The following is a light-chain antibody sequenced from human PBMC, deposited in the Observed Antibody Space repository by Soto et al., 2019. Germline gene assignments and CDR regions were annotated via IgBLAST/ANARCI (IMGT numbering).Light chain of an antibody. J-gene: IGKJ2*01. CDR2: AAS. CDR1: QSVRSSY. Sequence: EIVLTQSPGSLSLSPGERATLSCRASQSVRSSYIGWYQQKPGQAPRLLIYAASSRATGIPDRFSGSGSGTDFTLTISRLEPEDLAVYYCHQYGNSYTFGQGTKVDIK. V-gene: IGKV3-20*01. CDR3: HQYGNSYT.